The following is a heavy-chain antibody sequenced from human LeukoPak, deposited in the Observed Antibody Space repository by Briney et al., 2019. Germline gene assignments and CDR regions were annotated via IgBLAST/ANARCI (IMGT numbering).Heavy chain of an antibody. J-gene: IGHJ6*03. D-gene: IGHD1-26*01. Sequence: PGGSLRLSCAASGFTFSSYWMHWVRQTPGKGLIYISRINNDGSSANYADSVRGRFTISRDNAENTLYLQMNSLRAEDTAVYYCARVMRELLPAYYYYYMDVWGKGTTVTVSS. CDR1: GFTFSSYW. CDR2: INNDGSSA. V-gene: IGHV3-74*01. CDR3: ARVMRELLPAYYYYYMDV.